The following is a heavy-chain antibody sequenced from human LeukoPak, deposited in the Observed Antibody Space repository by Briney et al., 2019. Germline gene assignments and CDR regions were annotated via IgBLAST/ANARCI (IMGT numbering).Heavy chain of an antibody. CDR3: ATGVLLWFGELSGGGGMDV. V-gene: IGHV1-24*01. J-gene: IGHJ6*02. CDR1: GYTLTELS. Sequence: ASVKVSCTVSGYTLTELSMHWARQAPGKGLEWMGGFDPEDGETIYAQKFQGRVTMTEDTSTDTAYMGLSSLRSEDTAVYYCATGVLLWFGELSGGGGMDVWGQGTTVTVSS. D-gene: IGHD3-10*01. CDR2: FDPEDGET.